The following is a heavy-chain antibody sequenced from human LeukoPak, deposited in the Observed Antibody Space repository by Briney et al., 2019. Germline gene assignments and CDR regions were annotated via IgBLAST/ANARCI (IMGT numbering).Heavy chain of an antibody. CDR2: IYTSGST. Sequence: PSETLSLTCTVSGGSISSYYWSWIRQPAGKGLEWIGRIYTSGSTNYNPSLKSRVTMSVDTSKNQFSLKLSSVTAADTAVYYCARDFDHGGYGYSFDYWGQGTLVTVSS. CDR1: GGSISSYY. D-gene: IGHD5-18*01. J-gene: IGHJ4*02. V-gene: IGHV4-4*07. CDR3: ARDFDHGGYGYSFDY.